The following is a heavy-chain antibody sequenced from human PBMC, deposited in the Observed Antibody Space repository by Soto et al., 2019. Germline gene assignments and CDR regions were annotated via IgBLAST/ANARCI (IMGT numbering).Heavy chain of an antibody. Sequence: EVQLVESGGGLVQPGKALRLSCAASGFTFSKYWIHWVRQAPGKGPVWVSYISSDGTTTDYADSVKGRFTISRDNAKNTLYLQMDSVGGEDTAVYYCAIQDCTNDVCLEAAVTVGGALEYWGQGAQVTVSS. D-gene: IGHD2-8*01. CDR1: GFTFSKYW. CDR3: AIQDCTNDVCLEAAVTVGGALEY. V-gene: IGHV3-74*01. J-gene: IGHJ4*02. CDR2: ISSDGTTT.